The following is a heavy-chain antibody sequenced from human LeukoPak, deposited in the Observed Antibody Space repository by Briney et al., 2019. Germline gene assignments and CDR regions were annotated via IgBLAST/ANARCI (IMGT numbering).Heavy chain of an antibody. CDR3: ANPSTVTSFHY. CDR2: INGRGGST. V-gene: IGHV3-23*01. D-gene: IGHD4-11*01. Sequence: GGSLRLSCAASGFTFSNYAMSWVRQAPGKGLEWVSSINGRGGSTYYADSVKGRFTISRDNSKNTLYLQMNSLRAEDTAIYYCANPSTVTSFHYWGQGTLVTVSS. J-gene: IGHJ4*02. CDR1: GFTFSNYA.